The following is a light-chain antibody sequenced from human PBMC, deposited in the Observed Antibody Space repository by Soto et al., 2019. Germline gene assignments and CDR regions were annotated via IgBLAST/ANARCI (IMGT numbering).Light chain of an antibody. V-gene: IGLV1-40*01. CDR3: LSYASSRSGMS. CDR1: SSNIGAGYD. Sequence: QSVLTQPPSVSGAPGQRVTISCTGSSSNIGAGYDVHWYQQLPGTAPKLLIYGNSNRPSGVPDRLSGSKSGASASLAITGLQDERDSSYYCLSYASSRSGMSIGVGPELTVL. J-gene: IGLJ2*01. CDR2: GNS.